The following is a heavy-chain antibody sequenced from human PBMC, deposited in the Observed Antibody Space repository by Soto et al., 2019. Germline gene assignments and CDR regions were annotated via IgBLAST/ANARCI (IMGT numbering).Heavy chain of an antibody. CDR3: SRDPSLTKVTVGSSTACDI. CDR1: GFTFSSYG. V-gene: IGHV3-33*01. Sequence: QVQLVESGGGVVQPGMSLRLSCAASGFTFSSYGMHGVRQAPGKGLDWVAVIWYDGSNKYYADSVKGRFTISRDNSKNTLYMQMHSLRADDTAVYYCSRDPSLTKVTVGSSTACDIWGQWTMVTVSS. J-gene: IGHJ3*02. CDR2: IWYDGSNK. D-gene: IGHD4-17*01.